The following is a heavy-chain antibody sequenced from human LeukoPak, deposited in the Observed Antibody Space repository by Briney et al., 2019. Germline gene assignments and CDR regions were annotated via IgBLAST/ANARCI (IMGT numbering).Heavy chain of an antibody. D-gene: IGHD2/OR15-2a*01. Sequence: PSETLSLTCTVSGGPLSSYYWSWIRQPPGKGLEWIGYIYYSGSTNYNPSLKSRVTISVDTSKNQFSLKLSSVTAADTAVYYCAGGAFYGPYYFDYWGQGTLVTVSS. CDR3: AGGAFYGPYYFDY. J-gene: IGHJ4*02. V-gene: IGHV4-59*01. CDR2: IYYSGST. CDR1: GGPLSSYY.